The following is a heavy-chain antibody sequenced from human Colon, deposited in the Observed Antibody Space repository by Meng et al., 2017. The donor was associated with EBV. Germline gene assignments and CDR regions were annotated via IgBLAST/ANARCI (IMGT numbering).Heavy chain of an antibody. CDR2: IYHSGST. CDR1: GGSISSVYW. V-gene: IGHV4-4*02. Sequence: HVQLQESGPRLVNPSETPSLTRAVSGGSISSVYWWTWVRQSPGKGLEWIGEIYHSGSTNYNPSLKSRVTISVDKSKNQFSLKLTSVTAADTAVYYCARGGYYSFDYWGQRTLVTVSS. D-gene: IGHD5-18*01. J-gene: IGHJ4*02. CDR3: ARGGYYSFDY.